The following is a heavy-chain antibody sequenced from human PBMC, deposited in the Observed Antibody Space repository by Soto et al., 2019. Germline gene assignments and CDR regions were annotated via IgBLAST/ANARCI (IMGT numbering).Heavy chain of an antibody. Sequence: QVQLVQSGAEVRKPGSSVRVSCKASGGSFNRHTISWVRQSPGQGLEWMGGIIPIFGTANHAQKFQGRVTIIADESTSTVYMELSSLRSDDTAIYYCARGWGYDSTDSYYAYWGQGTLVIVSS. CDR3: ARGWGYDSTDSYYAY. V-gene: IGHV1-69*01. D-gene: IGHD3-22*01. J-gene: IGHJ4*02. CDR2: IIPIFGTA. CDR1: GGSFNRHT.